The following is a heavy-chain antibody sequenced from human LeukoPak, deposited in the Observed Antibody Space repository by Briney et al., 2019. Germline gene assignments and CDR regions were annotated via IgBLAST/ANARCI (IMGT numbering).Heavy chain of an antibody. CDR3: ARTYGSGSYYKYPDY. CDR2: ISYDGSNK. J-gene: IGHJ4*02. CDR1: GFTFSSYG. Sequence: GGSLRLSCAASGFTFSSYGMHWVRQAPGKGLEWVAVISYDGSNKYYADSVKGRFTISRDNSKNTLYLQMNSLRAEDTAVYYCARTYGSGSYYKYPDYWGQGTLVTVSS. D-gene: IGHD3-10*01. V-gene: IGHV3-30*03.